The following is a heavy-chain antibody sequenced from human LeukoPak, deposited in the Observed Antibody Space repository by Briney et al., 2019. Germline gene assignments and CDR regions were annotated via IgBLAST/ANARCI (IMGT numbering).Heavy chain of an antibody. CDR2: ISYDGSNK. Sequence: SGGSLRLSCAASGFTFSSYGMHWVRQAPGKGLEWVAVISYDGSNKYYADSVKGRFTISRDNSKNTLYLQMNSLRAEDTAVYYCAKDGVRSFDWLSPFDYWGQGTLVTVSS. CDR3: AKDGVRSFDWLSPFDY. CDR1: GFTFSSYG. V-gene: IGHV3-30*18. D-gene: IGHD3-9*01. J-gene: IGHJ4*02.